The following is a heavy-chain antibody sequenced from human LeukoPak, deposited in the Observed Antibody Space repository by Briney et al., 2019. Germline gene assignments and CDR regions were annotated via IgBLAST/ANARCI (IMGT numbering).Heavy chain of an antibody. D-gene: IGHD6-19*01. Sequence: SETLSLTCTVSGGSISSSSYYWGWIRQPPGKGLEGIGSVYYSGTTYYNPSVKSRVTISVDTSKNQFSLNLTSVTAADTTVYYCARRAVAGTGAFDIWGQGTMVTVSS. J-gene: IGHJ3*02. V-gene: IGHV4-39*01. CDR2: VYYSGTT. CDR3: ARRAVAGTGAFDI. CDR1: GGSISSSSYY.